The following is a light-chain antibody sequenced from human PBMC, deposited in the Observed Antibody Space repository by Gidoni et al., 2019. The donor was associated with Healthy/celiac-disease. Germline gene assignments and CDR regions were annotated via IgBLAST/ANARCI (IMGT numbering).Light chain of an antibody. J-gene: IGLJ2*01. Sequence: QSDLTQPASVSGSPGQSITISCTGTSSDVGRYNLVSWYHNHPGKAPKLMIYEGSKRPSGFANRFSGSKSGNTASLTIAGLQAEAEADYYCCSYAGSSTYVVFGGGTKLTVL. CDR3: CSYAGSSTYVV. CDR1: SSDVGRYNL. CDR2: EGS. V-gene: IGLV2-23*01.